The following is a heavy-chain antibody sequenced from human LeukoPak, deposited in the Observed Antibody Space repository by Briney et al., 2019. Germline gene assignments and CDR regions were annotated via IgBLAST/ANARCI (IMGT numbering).Heavy chain of an antibody. D-gene: IGHD6-19*01. V-gene: IGHV1-2*02. Sequence: ASVKVSCKASGYTFTGYYMHWVRQAPGQGLEWMGWINPNSGGTNYAQKFQGRVTMTRDTSISTAYMELSRLRSDDTAVYYCARDRGYKYSSGFLVYWGQGTLVTVSS. J-gene: IGHJ4*02. CDR3: ARDRGYKYSSGFLVY. CDR1: GYTFTGYY. CDR2: INPNSGGT.